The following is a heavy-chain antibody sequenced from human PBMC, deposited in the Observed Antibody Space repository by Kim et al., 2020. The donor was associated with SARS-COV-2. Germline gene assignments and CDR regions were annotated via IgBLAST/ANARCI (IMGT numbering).Heavy chain of an antibody. CDR2: IKSKTDGGTT. D-gene: IGHD1-26*01. Sequence: GGSLRLSCAASGFTFSNAWMSWVRQAPGKGLEWVGRIKSKTDGGTTDYAAPVKGRFTISRDDSKNTLYLQMNSLKTEDTAVYYCTTVAPVGATGVDAFDIWGQGTMVTVSS. V-gene: IGHV3-15*01. CDR3: TTVAPVGATGVDAFDI. J-gene: IGHJ3*02. CDR1: GFTFSNAW.